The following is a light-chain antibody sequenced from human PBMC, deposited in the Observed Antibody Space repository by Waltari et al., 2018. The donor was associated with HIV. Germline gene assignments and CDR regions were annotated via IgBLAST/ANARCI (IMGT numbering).Light chain of an antibody. CDR3: QQSYNTVVFT. CDR2: GAS. Sequence: DIHLTQFPSSLSASVGARVNITCRASENIYTYLHLYQEKPGKAPTILIPGASKLQKGVPPRFSGGGYGTEFTLTIDNLRPEDFAIYFCQQSYNTVVFTFGQGT. CDR1: ENIYTY. J-gene: IGKJ2*01. V-gene: IGKV1-39*01.